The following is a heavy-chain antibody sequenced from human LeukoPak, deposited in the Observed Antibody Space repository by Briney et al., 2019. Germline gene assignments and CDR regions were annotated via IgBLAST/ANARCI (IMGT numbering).Heavy chain of an antibody. CDR2: IWYDGSNK. J-gene: IGHJ4*02. CDR3: AKDRDTAMEIDY. CDR1: GFIFSTYG. D-gene: IGHD5-18*01. V-gene: IGHV3-33*06. Sequence: GGSLRLSCAAPGFIFSTYGMHWVRQAPGKGLEWVAVIWYDGSNKYYTDSVKGRFTISRDNSKNTLYLQMNSLRAEDTAVYYCAKDRDTAMEIDYWGQGTLVTVSS.